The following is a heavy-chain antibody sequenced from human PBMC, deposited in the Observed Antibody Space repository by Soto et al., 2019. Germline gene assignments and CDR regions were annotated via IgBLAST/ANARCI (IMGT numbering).Heavy chain of an antibody. J-gene: IGHJ4*02. D-gene: IGHD6-19*01. CDR2: INSDGSST. Sequence: GGSLRLSCVASGFTFSSYWMHWVRQAPGKGLVWVSRINSDGSSTSYADSVKGRFTISRDNAKNTLYLQMNSLRAEDTAVYYCARVDRSGWTKFDYWGQGTLVTVSS. CDR1: GFTFSSYW. V-gene: IGHV3-74*01. CDR3: ARVDRSGWTKFDY.